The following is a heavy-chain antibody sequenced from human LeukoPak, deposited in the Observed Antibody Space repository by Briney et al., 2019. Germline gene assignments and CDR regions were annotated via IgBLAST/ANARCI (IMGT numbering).Heavy chain of an antibody. D-gene: IGHD6-19*01. J-gene: IGHJ4*02. CDR3: ARNLAVAHFDY. CDR2: INHSGST. CDR1: GGSFSGYY. V-gene: IGHV4-34*01. Sequence: SETLSLTCAVYGGSFSGYYWSWIRQPPGKGLEWIGEINHSGSTNYNPSLKSRVTISVDTSKNQFSLKLSSVTAADTAVYYCARNLAVAHFDYWGQGTLVTVSS.